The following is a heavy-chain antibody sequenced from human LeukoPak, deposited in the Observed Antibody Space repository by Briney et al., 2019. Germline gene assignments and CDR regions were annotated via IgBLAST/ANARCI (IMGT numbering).Heavy chain of an antibody. Sequence: GGSLRLSCATSDFPVSDNYMSWVRQAPGRGLEWVSVISNDGVTDYADSVKGRFTISRDDSNDTVFLQMSSLRPEDTAVYYCGGSGSYYTPTYYWGQGTLVTVSS. CDR2: ISNDGVT. CDR1: DFPVSDNY. CDR3: GGSGSYYTPTYY. V-gene: IGHV3-53*01. D-gene: IGHD3-10*01. J-gene: IGHJ4*02.